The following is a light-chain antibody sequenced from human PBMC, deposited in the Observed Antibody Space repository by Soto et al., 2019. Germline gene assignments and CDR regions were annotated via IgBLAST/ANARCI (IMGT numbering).Light chain of an antibody. Sequence: DILLTPSPSTLSASVGDRVTITCRASQSISSWLAWYQQKPGKAPKLLIYDASSLESGVPSRFSGSGSGTEFTLTISSLQPDDFATYYCQQYNSYSPWTFGQGTKVDIK. J-gene: IGKJ1*01. CDR1: QSISSW. V-gene: IGKV1-5*01. CDR3: QQYNSYSPWT. CDR2: DAS.